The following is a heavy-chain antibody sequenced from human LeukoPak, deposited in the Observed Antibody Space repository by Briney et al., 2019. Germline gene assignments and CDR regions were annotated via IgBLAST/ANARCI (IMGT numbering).Heavy chain of an antibody. CDR1: GYTFTSYY. CDR3: ARDLRETTVDY. D-gene: IGHD3-10*01. J-gene: IGHJ4*02. Sequence: GASVKVSCKAFGYTFTSYYMHWVRQAPGQGLEWMGIINPSGGTTSYAQEFQGRVTMTRDTSTSTSYMELSSLRSEDTAVYYCARDLRETTVDYWGQGTLVTVSS. CDR2: INPSGGTT. V-gene: IGHV1-46*01.